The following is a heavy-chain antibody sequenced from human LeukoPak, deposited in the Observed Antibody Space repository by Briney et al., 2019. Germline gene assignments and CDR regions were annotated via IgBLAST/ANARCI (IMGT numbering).Heavy chain of an antibody. V-gene: IGHV4-39*01. CDR1: GGSISSSSYY. CDR2: IYYSGST. J-gene: IGHJ5*02. CDR3: ARIFGVVTLNWFDP. D-gene: IGHD3-3*01. Sequence: PSETLSLTCTVSGGSISSSSYYWGWIRQPPGKGREWVGSIYYSGSTYYNPSLKSRVTISVDTSKNQFSLKLSSVTAADTAVYYCARIFGVVTLNWFDPWGQGTLVTVSS.